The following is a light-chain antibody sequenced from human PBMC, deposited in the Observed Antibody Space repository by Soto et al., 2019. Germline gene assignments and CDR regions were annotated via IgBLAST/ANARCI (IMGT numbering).Light chain of an antibody. CDR3: QQRRNWPPS. J-gene: IGKJ3*01. CDR1: RSVSSY. V-gene: IGKV3-11*01. Sequence: IVLTQSPATLSLSPGERATLSCTASRSVSSYLGWYQQKAGQAPRLLIYDASKRATGIPARFSGSGSGTDFTLTISSLEPEDFAVYFCQQRRNWPPSFGPGTKVDVK. CDR2: DAS.